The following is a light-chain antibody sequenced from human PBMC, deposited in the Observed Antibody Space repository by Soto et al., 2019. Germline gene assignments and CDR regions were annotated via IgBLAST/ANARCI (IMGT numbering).Light chain of an antibody. J-gene: IGKJ4*01. CDR2: GAS. Sequence: AIQLTQSPSSLSASVGDKVTITCRASQGIRKNLGWYQQRPGKAPNLLIYGASTLQGGVPSRFSGSGSGTYFTLTISSLRPEDFATYYCLQDYTYPLTFGGGTKVEIK. CDR1: QGIRKN. CDR3: LQDYTYPLT. V-gene: IGKV1-6*01.